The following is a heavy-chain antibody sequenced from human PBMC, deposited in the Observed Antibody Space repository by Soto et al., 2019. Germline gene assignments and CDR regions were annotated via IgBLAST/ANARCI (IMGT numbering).Heavy chain of an antibody. J-gene: IGHJ6*02. V-gene: IGHV4-34*01. CDR2: INHSGST. Sequence: SETLSLTCAVYGGSFSGYYWSWIRQPPGKGLEWIGEINHSGSTNYNPSLKSRVTISVDTSKNQFSLKLSSVTAADTAVYYCARTGWERTRRYGMDVWGQGTTVTVSS. D-gene: IGHD1-26*01. CDR3: ARTGWERTRRYGMDV. CDR1: GGSFSGYY.